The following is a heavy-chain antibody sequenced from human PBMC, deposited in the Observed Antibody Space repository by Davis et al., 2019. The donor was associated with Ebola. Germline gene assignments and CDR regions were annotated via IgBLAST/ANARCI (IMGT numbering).Heavy chain of an antibody. V-gene: IGHV1-69*13. J-gene: IGHJ4*02. CDR3: ARACSTTSCYTPFDY. CDR1: GGTFGSYG. D-gene: IGHD2-2*02. Sequence: AASVKVSCKASGGTFGSYGISWVRQAPGQGLEWMGGIIPIFGTANYTQKFQGRVTITADESTSTVYMELSSLRSEDTAVYYCARACSTTSCYTPFDYWGQGTLVTVSS. CDR2: IIPIFGTA.